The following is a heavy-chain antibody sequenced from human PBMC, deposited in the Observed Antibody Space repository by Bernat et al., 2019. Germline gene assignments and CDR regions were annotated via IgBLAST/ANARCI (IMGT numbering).Heavy chain of an antibody. J-gene: IGHJ3*02. D-gene: IGHD2-15*01. CDR1: GFTFSSYD. Sequence: EVQLVESGGGLVQPGGSLRLSCAASGFTFSSYDMHWVRQATGKGLEWVSAIGTAVDTYYPGSVKGRFTISRENAKNSLYLQMNRLRAVDTAVYYCASAYCSGGSCLTGYAFDIWGQGTMVTVSS. V-gene: IGHV3-13*04. CDR3: ASAYCSGGSCLTGYAFDI. CDR2: IGTAVDT.